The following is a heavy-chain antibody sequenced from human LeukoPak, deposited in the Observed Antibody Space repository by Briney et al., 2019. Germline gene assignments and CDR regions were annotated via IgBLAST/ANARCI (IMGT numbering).Heavy chain of an antibody. Sequence: SETLSLTCAVSGYSISSGYYWGWIRPPPGKGLEWIGSIYHSGSTYYNPSLKSRVTISVDTSKNQFSLKLSSVTAADTAVYYCGREEEGEGGRYYGTGSYLFDYWGQGTLVTVSS. CDR1: GYSISSGYY. CDR2: IYHSGST. J-gene: IGHJ4*02. D-gene: IGHD3-10*01. V-gene: IGHV4-38-2*02. CDR3: GREEEGEGGRYYGTGSYLFDY.